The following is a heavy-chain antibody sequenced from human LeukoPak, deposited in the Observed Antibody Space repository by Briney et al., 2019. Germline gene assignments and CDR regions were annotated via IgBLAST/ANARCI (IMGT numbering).Heavy chain of an antibody. J-gene: IGHJ6*03. Sequence: RASVKVSCKAAGGTFSSYAISWVRQAPGQGLEWMGGIIPIFGTANYAQKFQGGVTMTTATPTSTAYMELRSLRSDDTAVYYCARSQRVILPLRPAYYYMDVWGKGTTATVSS. V-gene: IGHV1-69*05. CDR2: IIPIFGTA. D-gene: IGHD2/OR15-2a*01. CDR1: GGTFSSYA. CDR3: ARSQRVILPLRPAYYYMDV.